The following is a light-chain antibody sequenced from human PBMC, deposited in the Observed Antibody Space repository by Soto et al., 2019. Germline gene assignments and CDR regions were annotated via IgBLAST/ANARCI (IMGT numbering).Light chain of an antibody. CDR2: LGS. J-gene: IGKJ2*01. V-gene: IGKV2-28*01. CDR3: MQALQSPYT. CDR1: QSLLHSNGYNY. Sequence: DIVMTQSPLSLPVTPGEPASISCRSSQSLLHSNGYNYLDWYLQKPGQSPQLLISLGSNRASGVPARFSGSGSATDFTLNIARVEAEDFGVYDCMQALQSPYTFGQGTKLEIK.